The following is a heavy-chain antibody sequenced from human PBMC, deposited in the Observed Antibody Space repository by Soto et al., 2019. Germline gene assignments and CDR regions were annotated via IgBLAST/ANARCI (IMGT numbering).Heavy chain of an antibody. Sequence: QVQLQQWGAGLLKPSETLSLTCAVYGGSFSGYYWSWIRQPPGKGLEWIGEINHSGSTNYNPSLKSRVTISVDTSKNQFSLKLSSVTAADTAVYYCARGYYDFWRGSWFDPWGQGTLVTVSS. J-gene: IGHJ5*02. V-gene: IGHV4-34*01. CDR3: ARGYYDFWRGSWFDP. D-gene: IGHD3-3*01. CDR2: INHSGST. CDR1: GGSFSGYY.